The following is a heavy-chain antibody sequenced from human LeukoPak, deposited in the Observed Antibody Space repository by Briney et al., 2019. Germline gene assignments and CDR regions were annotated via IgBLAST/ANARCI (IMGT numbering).Heavy chain of an antibody. CDR2: IYYSGST. J-gene: IGHJ3*02. D-gene: IGHD3-16*01. CDR1: GGSMSNYY. Sequence: SETLSLTCTVSGGSMSNYYWTWIRQPPGKGLEWIGYIYYSGSTNYNPSLESRVTILINTSKNQFSLRLSSVTAADTAVYYCARDDSSLGVYDAFDIWGQGAMVTVSS. CDR3: ARDDSSLGVYDAFDI. V-gene: IGHV4-59*13.